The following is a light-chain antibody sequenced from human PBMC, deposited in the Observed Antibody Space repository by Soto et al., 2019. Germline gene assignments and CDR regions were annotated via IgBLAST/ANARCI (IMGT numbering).Light chain of an antibody. V-gene: IGLV1-44*01. J-gene: IGLJ3*02. Sequence: QSVLTQPPSASGTTGQRVTISCSGSSSNIGSNTVNWYQQLPGTAPKLLIYSNNQRPSGVPYRFSGSKSDTSPSLAISGLQSEDEPDYYCAAWDDSLNGPVLGGGTKLTVL. CDR2: SNN. CDR1: SSNIGSNT. CDR3: AAWDDSLNGPV.